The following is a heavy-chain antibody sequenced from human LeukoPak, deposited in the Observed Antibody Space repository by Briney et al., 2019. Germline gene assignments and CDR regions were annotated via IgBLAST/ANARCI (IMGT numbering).Heavy chain of an antibody. D-gene: IGHD3-16*02. CDR1: GFTFSSYA. V-gene: IGHV3-23*01. CDR2: ISGSGGST. Sequence: PGGSLRLSCAASGFTFSSYAMSWVRQAPGKGLEWVSAISGSGGSTYYADSVKGRFTISRDNSKNTLYLQMNSLRAEDTAVYYCAKVPITFGGVIVLYYFDYWGQGTLSPSPQ. J-gene: IGHJ4*02. CDR3: AKVPITFGGVIVLYYFDY.